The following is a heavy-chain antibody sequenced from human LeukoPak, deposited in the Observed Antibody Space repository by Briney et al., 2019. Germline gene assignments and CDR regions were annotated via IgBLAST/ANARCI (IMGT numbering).Heavy chain of an antibody. V-gene: IGHV4-4*02. CDR1: GGSISSSNW. CDR3: ARGLTPTRPYYFDY. CDR2: IYHSGKT. J-gene: IGHJ4*02. Sequence: PSETLSLTCAVSGGSISSSNWWSWVRQTPGKGLEWIGEIYHSGKTNYNPSLKSRVTISVDTSKNQFSLKLSSVTAADTAVYYCARGLTPTRPYYFDYWGQGTLVTVSS.